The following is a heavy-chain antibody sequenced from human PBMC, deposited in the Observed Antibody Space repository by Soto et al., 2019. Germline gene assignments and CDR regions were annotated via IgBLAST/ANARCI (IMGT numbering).Heavy chain of an antibody. V-gene: IGHV4-31*03. Sequence: SETLSLTCTVSGGSISSGGYYWSWIRQHPGKGLEWIGYIYYSGSTYYNPSLKSRVTISVDTSKNQFSLKLSSVTAADTAVYYCARDDCSSTSCYGFVNYYGMDVWGQGTTVTVSS. D-gene: IGHD2-2*01. J-gene: IGHJ6*02. CDR3: ARDDCSSTSCYGFVNYYGMDV. CDR1: GGSISSGGYY. CDR2: IYYSGST.